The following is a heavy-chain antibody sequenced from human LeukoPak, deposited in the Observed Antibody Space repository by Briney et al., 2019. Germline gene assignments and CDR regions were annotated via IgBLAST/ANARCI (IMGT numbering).Heavy chain of an antibody. CDR3: AKGAAAGLVDWFDP. CDR2: ITGRGDET. J-gene: IGHJ5*02. V-gene: IGHV3-23*01. CDR1: GFTFNSYA. Sequence: PGRSLRLSCAASGFTFNSYAMHWVRQAPGKGLEWVSSITGRGDETFYADSVKGRFSLSRDNSKNMLYLQMYSLGAEDTAIYYCAKGAAAGLVDWFDPWGQGTLVTVSS. D-gene: IGHD6-13*01.